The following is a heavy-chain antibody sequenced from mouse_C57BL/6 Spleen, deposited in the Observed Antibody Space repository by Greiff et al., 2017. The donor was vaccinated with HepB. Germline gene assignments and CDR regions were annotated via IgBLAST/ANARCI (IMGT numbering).Heavy chain of an antibody. V-gene: IGHV14-4*01. CDR2: IDPENGDT. CDR1: GFNIKDDY. D-gene: IGHD1-1*01. J-gene: IGHJ2*01. CDR3: TSAGYGSSYFDY. Sequence: DVQLVESGAELVRPGASVKLSCTASGFNIKDDYMHWVKQRPEQGLEWIGWIDPENGDTEYASKFQGKATITADTSSNTAYLQLSSLTSEDTAVYYCTSAGYGSSYFDYWGQGTTLTVSS.